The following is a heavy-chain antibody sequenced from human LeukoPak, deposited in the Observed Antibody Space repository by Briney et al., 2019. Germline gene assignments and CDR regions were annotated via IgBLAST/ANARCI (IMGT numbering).Heavy chain of an antibody. D-gene: IGHD1-26*01. J-gene: IGHJ4*02. CDR3: ASAAGWEFGY. CDR1: VSSGLTRW. CDR2: IKEDGSGK. V-gene: IGHV3-7*01. Sequence: GGSLRLSCVASVSSGLTRWMNWVRQAPGKGLEWVAIIKEDGSGKYYVDSVKGRFTISRDNAKNSVYLQMNSLRVEDTAVYYCASAAGWEFGYWGQGTLVTVSS.